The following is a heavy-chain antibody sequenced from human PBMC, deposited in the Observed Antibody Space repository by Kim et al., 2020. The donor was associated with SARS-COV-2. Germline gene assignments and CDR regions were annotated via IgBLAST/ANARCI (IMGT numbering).Heavy chain of an antibody. CDR2: GST. J-gene: IGHJ5*02. Sequence: GSTSYAQKFQGRVTMTRDTSTSTVYMELSSLRSEDTAVYYCARERDWFDPWGQGTLVTVSS. V-gene: IGHV1-46*01. CDR3: ARERDWFDP.